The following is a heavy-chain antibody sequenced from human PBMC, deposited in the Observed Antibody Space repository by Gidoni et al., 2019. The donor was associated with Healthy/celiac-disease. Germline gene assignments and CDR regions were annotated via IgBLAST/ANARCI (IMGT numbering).Heavy chain of an antibody. CDR1: GGSFRGYY. CDR2: INHSGST. J-gene: IGHJ6*02. V-gene: IGHV4-34*01. CDR3: ARGRKTYYYGSGRASLYGMDV. D-gene: IGHD3-10*01. Sequence: QVQLQQWGAGLLKPSETLSLTCAVYGGSFRGYYWSWIRQPPGKGLEWIVEINHSGSTNYNPSLKSRVTISVDTSKNQFSLKLSSVTAADTAVYYCARGRKTYYYGSGRASLYGMDVWGQGTTVTVSS.